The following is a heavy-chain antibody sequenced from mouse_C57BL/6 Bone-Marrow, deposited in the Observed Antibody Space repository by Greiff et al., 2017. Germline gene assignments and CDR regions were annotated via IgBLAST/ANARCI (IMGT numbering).Heavy chain of an antibody. V-gene: IGHV5-6*01. J-gene: IGHJ4*01. CDR2: ISSGGSYT. CDR3: ARQSEAMDY. Sequence: EVKLQESGGDLVKPGGSLKLSCAASGFTFSSYGMSWVRQTPDKRLEWVATISSGGSYTYYPDSVKGRFTISRDNATNTLYLQMGSLKSEDTAMYYCARQSEAMDYWGQGTSVTVSS. CDR1: GFTFSSYG.